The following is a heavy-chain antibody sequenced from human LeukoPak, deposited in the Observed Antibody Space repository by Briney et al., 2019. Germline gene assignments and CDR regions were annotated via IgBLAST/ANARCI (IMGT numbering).Heavy chain of an antibody. Sequence: PSETLSLTCTVSGGSISDYYWGWVRQPPGKGLEWIGYIYHSGTTKYNPSLMSRVPISVDTSKNQFSLRLGSVPAADTAVYYCSRGGHYWGQGTLVTVSS. CDR2: IYHSGTT. CDR3: SRGGHY. J-gene: IGHJ4*02. V-gene: IGHV4-59*01. CDR1: GGSISDYY.